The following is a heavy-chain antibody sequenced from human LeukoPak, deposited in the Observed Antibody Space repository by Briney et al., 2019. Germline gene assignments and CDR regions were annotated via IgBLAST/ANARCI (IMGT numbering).Heavy chain of an antibody. CDR3: ARYCSGGSCYSGALRGVDV. CDR2: INPNSGGT. D-gene: IGHD2-15*01. CDR1: GYTFTGYY. Sequence: ASVKVSCKASGYTFTGYYMHWVRQAPGQGLEWMGWINPNSGGTNYAQKFQGWVTMTRDTSISTAYMELSRLRSDDTAVYYCARYCSGGSCYSGALRGVDVWGQGTTVTVSS. V-gene: IGHV1-2*04. J-gene: IGHJ6*02.